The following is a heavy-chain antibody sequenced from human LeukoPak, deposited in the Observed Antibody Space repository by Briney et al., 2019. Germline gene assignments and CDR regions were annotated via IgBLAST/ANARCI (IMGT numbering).Heavy chain of an antibody. J-gene: IGHJ6*02. Sequence: PGGSLRLSCAASGFTFSNAWMSWVRQAPGKGLEWVGRIKSKTDGGTTDYAAPVKGRFTIPRDDSKNTLYLQMNSLKTEDTAVYYCTTGGVVVPAARTYYYYGMDVWGQGTTVTVSS. CDR1: GFTFSNAW. CDR3: TTGGVVVPAARTYYYYGMDV. D-gene: IGHD2-2*01. CDR2: IKSKTDGGTT. V-gene: IGHV3-15*01.